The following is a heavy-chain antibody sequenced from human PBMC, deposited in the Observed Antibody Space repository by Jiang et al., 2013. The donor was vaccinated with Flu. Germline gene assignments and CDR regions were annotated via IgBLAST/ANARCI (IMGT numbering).Heavy chain of an antibody. J-gene: IGHJ4*02. CDR2: IDPSDSYT. CDR3: CSGYDFNNFDY. Sequence: GAEVKKPGESLRISCKGSGYSFTSYWISWVRQMPGKGLEWMGRIDPSDSYTNYSPSFQGHVTISADKSISTAYLQWSSLKASDTAMYYCCSGYDFNNFDYWAREPWSPSPQ. D-gene: IGHD5-12*01. CDR1: GYSFTSYW. V-gene: IGHV5-10-1*01.